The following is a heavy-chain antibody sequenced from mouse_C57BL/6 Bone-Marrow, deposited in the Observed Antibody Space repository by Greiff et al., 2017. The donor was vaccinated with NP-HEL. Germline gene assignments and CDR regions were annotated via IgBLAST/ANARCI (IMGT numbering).Heavy chain of an antibody. D-gene: IGHD2-4*01. J-gene: IGHJ2*01. CDR2: IDPSDSYT. CDR1: GYTFTSYW. V-gene: IGHV1-50*01. Sequence: QVQLKQPGAELVKPGASVKLSCKASGYTFTSYWMQWVKQRPGQGLEWIGEIDPSDSYTNYNQKFKGKATLTVDTPSSTAYMQLSSLTSEDSAVYYCARAKDPIYCEGVDYWGQGTTLTVSS. CDR3: ARAKDPIYCEGVDY.